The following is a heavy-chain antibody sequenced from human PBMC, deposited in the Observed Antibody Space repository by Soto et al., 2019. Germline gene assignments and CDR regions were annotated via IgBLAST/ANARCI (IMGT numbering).Heavy chain of an antibody. V-gene: IGHV5-51*01. D-gene: IGHD2-2*01. CDR1: GYSFTSYW. J-gene: IGHJ4*02. CDR3: ARLSRYCSSTSCAHFDY. CDR2: IYPGDSDT. Sequence: GESLKISCKGSGYSFTSYWIGWVRQMPGKGLEWMGIIYPGDSDTRYSPSFQGQVTTPADKSISTPYLQWSSLKASDTAMYYCARLSRYCSSTSCAHFDYWGQGTLVTVSS.